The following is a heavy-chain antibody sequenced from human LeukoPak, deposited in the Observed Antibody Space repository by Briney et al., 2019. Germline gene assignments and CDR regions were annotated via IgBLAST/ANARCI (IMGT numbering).Heavy chain of an antibody. CDR2: INHSGST. CDR1: GGSFSGYY. D-gene: IGHD2-2*01. CDR3: ARVGVVVPAARAWFDP. J-gene: IGHJ5*02. V-gene: IGHV4-34*01. Sequence: SETLSLTCAVYGGSFSGYYWSWIRQPPGKGLEWIGEINHSGSTNYNPSLKSRVTISVDTSKSQFSLKLSSVTAADTAVYYCARVGVVVPAARAWFDPWGQGTLVTVSS.